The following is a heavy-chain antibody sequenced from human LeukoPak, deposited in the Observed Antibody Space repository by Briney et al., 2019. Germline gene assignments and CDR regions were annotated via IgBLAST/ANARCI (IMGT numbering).Heavy chain of an antibody. V-gene: IGHV1-2*02. CDR2: INPNSGGT. CDR3: ARDLGFLEWLLYNY. J-gene: IGHJ4*02. D-gene: IGHD3-3*01. CDR1: GYTFPGYY. Sequence: ASVKVSCKASGYTFPGYYMHWVRQAPGQGLEWMGWINPNSGGTNYAQKFQGRVTMTRGTSISTAYMELSKLRSDDTAVYYCARDLGFLEWLLYNYWGQGTLVTVSS.